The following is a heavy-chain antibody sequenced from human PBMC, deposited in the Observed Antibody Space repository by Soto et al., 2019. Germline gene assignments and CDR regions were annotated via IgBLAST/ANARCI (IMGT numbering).Heavy chain of an antibody. V-gene: IGHV4-30-4*08. CDR3: AREDDGGGSLDV. CDR2: IHHSGSI. J-gene: IGHJ6*02. Sequence: SETLSLTCTVSGDSISSDYYHWTWIRQSPGRGLEWIGYIHHSGSILYNPSLKSRVTISVDTSKNQFSLHLTSVTAADTAVYFCAREDDGGGSLDVWGQGTTVTVSS. CDR1: GDSISSDYYH. D-gene: IGHD1-1*01.